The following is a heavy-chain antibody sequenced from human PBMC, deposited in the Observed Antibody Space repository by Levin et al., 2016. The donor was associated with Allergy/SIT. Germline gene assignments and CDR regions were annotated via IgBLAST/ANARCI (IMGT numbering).Heavy chain of an antibody. CDR3: ARASAYCSAGSCYFNY. V-gene: IGHV1-8*01. CDR2: MNPNSGNT. CDR1: GYTFTSYD. Sequence: ASVKVSCKASGYTFTSYDINWVRQATGQGLEWMGWMNPNSGNTDYAQKFQGRVTMTRNTSISTAYMELSSLRSEDTAVYYCARASAYCSAGSCYFNYWGQGTLVTVSS. D-gene: IGHD2-15*01. J-gene: IGHJ4*02.